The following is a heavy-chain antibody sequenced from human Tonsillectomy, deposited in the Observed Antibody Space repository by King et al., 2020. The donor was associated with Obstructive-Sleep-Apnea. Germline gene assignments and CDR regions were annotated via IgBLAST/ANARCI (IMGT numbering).Heavy chain of an antibody. CDR2: VKSKTNGGTT. Sequence: VQLVESGGGLVKPGGSLRLSCAASGFTFSNAWMTWVRQAPGKGLEWVGRVKSKTNGGTTDYAAPVKGRFAISRDDSKNTLHLQMNSLKIEDTAIYYCSTEDDWGQGTLDTVSS. V-gene: IGHV3-15*01. CDR3: STEDD. CDR1: GFTFSNAW. J-gene: IGHJ4*02.